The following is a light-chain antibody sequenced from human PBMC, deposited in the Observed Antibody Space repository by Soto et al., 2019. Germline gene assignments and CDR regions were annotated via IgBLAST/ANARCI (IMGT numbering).Light chain of an antibody. CDR1: QTINNY. CDR2: GAS. CDR3: QQTYTTPYT. V-gene: IGKV1-39*01. Sequence: DIQMTQSPSSLSASVGDRVSITCRASQTINNYLNWYQQRPGKAPKVLIYGASSLQSGVPSRFSGSGSGTDFTLTISSLQPEDFATFYCQQTYTTPYTFGEGTKVEIK. J-gene: IGKJ2*01.